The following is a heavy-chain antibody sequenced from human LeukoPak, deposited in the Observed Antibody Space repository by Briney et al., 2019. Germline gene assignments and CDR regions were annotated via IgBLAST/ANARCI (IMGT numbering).Heavy chain of an antibody. CDR3: AITKTGYAFDI. Sequence: SETLSLTCTVSGGSISSYYWSWIRQPAGKGLEWIGRVYTSGNTNYNPSPKSRVTMSVDTSKNQFSLKLSSVTAADTAVYYCAITKTGYAFDIWGQGTMVTVSS. CDR2: VYTSGNT. V-gene: IGHV4-4*07. J-gene: IGHJ3*02. CDR1: GGSISSYY. D-gene: IGHD1-14*01.